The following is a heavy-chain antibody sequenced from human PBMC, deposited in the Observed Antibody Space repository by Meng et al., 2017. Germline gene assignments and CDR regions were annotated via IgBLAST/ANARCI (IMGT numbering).Heavy chain of an antibody. CDR3: ARQPVGADDY. CDR2: TRNKANSYTT. J-gene: IGHJ4*02. V-gene: IGHV3-72*01. Sequence: GGSLRLSCAASGFTFSDHYMDWVRQAPGKGLEWVGRTRNKANSYTTEYAASVKGRFTISRDDSKNSLYLQMNSLKTEDTAMYYCARQPVGADDYWGQGTLVTVSS. D-gene: IGHD1-26*01. CDR1: GFTFSDHY.